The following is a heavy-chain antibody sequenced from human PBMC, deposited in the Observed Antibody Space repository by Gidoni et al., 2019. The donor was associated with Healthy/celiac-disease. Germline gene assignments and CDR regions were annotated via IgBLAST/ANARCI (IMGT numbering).Heavy chain of an antibody. J-gene: IGHJ4*02. D-gene: IGHD3-16*01. Sequence: EVQLVESGGGLVKPGRSLRLSCTASGFPFGDYARSWFRPAPGKGLGWVGFIRSKADGGTTEYAASVKGRFTISRDDSKSIAYLQRNSLKTEDTAVYYCTSGVGDGDFDYWGQGTLVTVSS. CDR2: IRSKADGGTT. V-gene: IGHV3-49*05. CDR1: GFPFGDYA. CDR3: TSGVGDGDFDY.